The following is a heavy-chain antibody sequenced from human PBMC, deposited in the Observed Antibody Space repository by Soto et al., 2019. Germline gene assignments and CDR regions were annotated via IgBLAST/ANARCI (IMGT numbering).Heavy chain of an antibody. Sequence: QVQLVQSGAEVKKPGSSVKVSCKASGGTFSSYAISWVRQAPGQGLEWMGGIIPIVGTANYAQKFQGRVRMTADKSTSTGYMELSSLRSEDTAVYYCARAPRTAMVFYYGMDVWGQGTTVTVSS. J-gene: IGHJ6*02. V-gene: IGHV1-69*06. D-gene: IGHD5-18*01. CDR1: GGTFSSYA. CDR3: ARAPRTAMVFYYGMDV. CDR2: IIPIVGTA.